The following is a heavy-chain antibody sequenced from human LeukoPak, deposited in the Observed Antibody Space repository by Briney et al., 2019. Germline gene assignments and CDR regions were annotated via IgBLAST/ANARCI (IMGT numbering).Heavy chain of an antibody. D-gene: IGHD6-19*01. J-gene: IGHJ3*02. Sequence: SETLSLTCTVSGGSISSSSYYWGWIRQPPGKGLEWIGSIYYSGSTYYNPSLKSRVTISVDTSKNQFSLKLSSVTAADTAVYHCARLFGDDGIAVAGTDHDAFDIWGQGTMVTVSS. CDR2: IYYSGST. CDR1: GGSISSSSYY. V-gene: IGHV4-39*01. CDR3: ARLFGDDGIAVAGTDHDAFDI.